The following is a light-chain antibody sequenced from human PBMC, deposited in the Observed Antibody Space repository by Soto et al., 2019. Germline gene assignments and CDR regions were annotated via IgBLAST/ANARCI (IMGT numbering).Light chain of an antibody. CDR3: SSYTSSSFLYV. CDR1: SSDVGGYNY. V-gene: IGLV2-14*01. CDR2: DVS. J-gene: IGLJ1*01. Sequence: QSGLTQPASVSGSPGQSITISCTGTSSDVGGYNYVSWYQQYPGKAPKLMIYDVSNRPSGVSNRFSGSKSGNTASLTISGLQAEDEADYYCSSYTSSSFLYVFGTGTKLTVL.